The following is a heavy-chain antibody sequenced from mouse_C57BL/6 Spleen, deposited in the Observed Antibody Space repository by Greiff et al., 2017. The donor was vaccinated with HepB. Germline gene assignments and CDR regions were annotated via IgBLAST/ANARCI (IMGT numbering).Heavy chain of an antibody. J-gene: IGHJ2*01. D-gene: IGHD4-1*01. CDR3: APNWDGGNYFDY. V-gene: IGHV1-59*01. CDR2: IDPSDSYT. Sequence: VQLQQPGAELVRPGTSVKLSCKASGYTFTSYWMHWVKQRPGQGLEWIGVIDPSDSYTNYNQKFKGKATLTVDTSSSTAYMQLSSLTSEDSAVYYCAPNWDGGNYFDYWGQGTTLTVSS. CDR1: GYTFTSYW.